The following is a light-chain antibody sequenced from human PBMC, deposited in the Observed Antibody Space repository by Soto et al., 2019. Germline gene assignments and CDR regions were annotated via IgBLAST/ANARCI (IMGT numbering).Light chain of an antibody. CDR1: QSISRS. CDR2: DAS. Sequence: EIGLSQSPAILSVSPGERATLSCRASQSISRSLAWYQQKPGQAPRLLISDASTRATGIPARFSGSGSGTEFTLTISSLQSEDFALYYCRQYNSWPPGTFGQGTKVDIK. J-gene: IGKJ2*01. V-gene: IGKV3-15*01. CDR3: RQYNSWPPGT.